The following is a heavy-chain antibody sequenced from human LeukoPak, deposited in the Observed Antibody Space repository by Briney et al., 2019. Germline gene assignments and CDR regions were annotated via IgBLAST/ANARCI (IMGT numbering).Heavy chain of an antibody. Sequence: KPSETLSLTCAVYGGSFSGYCCSWIRQPPGKGLEWIGEITHSGSTNYNPSLKSRVTISVDTSKNQFSLRLSSVTAADTAVYYCARGSPHTGDGNGDYGTFDIWGQGTLVTVSS. CDR1: GGSFSGYC. CDR2: ITHSGST. CDR3: ARGSPHTGDGNGDYGTFDI. V-gene: IGHV4-34*01. D-gene: IGHD4-17*01. J-gene: IGHJ3*02.